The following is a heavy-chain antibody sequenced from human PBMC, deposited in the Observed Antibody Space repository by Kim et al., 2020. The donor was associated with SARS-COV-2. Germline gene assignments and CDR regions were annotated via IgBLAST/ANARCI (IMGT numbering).Heavy chain of an antibody. J-gene: IGHJ5*02. Sequence: SETLSLTCTVSGGSISSSSYYWGWIRQPPGKGLEWIGSIYYSGSTYYNPSLKSRVTISVDTSKNQFSLKLSSVTAADTAVYYCARSSGTRYSGYDWVWLPSPIVWFDPWGQGTLVTVSS. CDR3: ARSSGTRYSGYDWVWLPSPIVWFDP. D-gene: IGHD5-12*01. V-gene: IGHV4-39*01. CDR1: GGSISSSSYY. CDR2: IYYSGST.